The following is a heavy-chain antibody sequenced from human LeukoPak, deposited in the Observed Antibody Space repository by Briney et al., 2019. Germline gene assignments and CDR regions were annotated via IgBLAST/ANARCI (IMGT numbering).Heavy chain of an antibody. CDR2: IYYGGST. Sequence: PSETLSLTCTVSGDSITSSIYYWGWIRQPPGKGLEWIGSIYYGGSTYYDPSLKSRVTISVDTSKNQFSLKLSSVTAADTAVYYCARHMGGGSYKGGLDVWGQGTTVTVSS. CDR3: ARHMGGGSYKGGLDV. D-gene: IGHD1-26*01. CDR1: GDSITSSIYY. J-gene: IGHJ6*02. V-gene: IGHV4-39*01.